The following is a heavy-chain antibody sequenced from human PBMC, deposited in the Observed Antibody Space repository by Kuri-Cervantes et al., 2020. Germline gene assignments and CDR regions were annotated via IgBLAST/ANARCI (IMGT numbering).Heavy chain of an antibody. D-gene: IGHD2-15*01. CDR2: INPNSGGT. J-gene: IGHJ6*03. V-gene: IGHV1-2*02. CDR3: ARYCSGGSCYPMDV. CDR1: GGTFSSYA. Sequence: ASVKVSCKASGGTFSSYAISWVRQAPGQGLEWMGWINPNSGGTNYAQKFQGRVTMTRDTSINTAYMELSRLRSDDTAVYYCARYCSGGSCYPMDVWGKGTTVTVSS.